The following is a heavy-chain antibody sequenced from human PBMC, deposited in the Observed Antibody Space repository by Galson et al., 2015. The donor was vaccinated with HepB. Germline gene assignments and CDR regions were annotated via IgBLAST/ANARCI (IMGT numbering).Heavy chain of an antibody. Sequence: LRLSCAASGFTFSSYSMNWVRQAPGKGLEWVSSISSSSTIYYADSVKGRFTISRDNAKNSLYLQMNSLRAEDTAVYYCARDIKGITMIVEVDYWGQGTLVTVSS. D-gene: IGHD3-22*01. CDR1: GFTFSSYS. CDR2: ISSSSTI. CDR3: ARDIKGITMIVEVDY. J-gene: IGHJ4*02. V-gene: IGHV3-69-1*01.